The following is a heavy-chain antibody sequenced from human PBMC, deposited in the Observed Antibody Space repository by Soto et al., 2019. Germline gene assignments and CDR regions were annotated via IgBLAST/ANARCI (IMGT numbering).Heavy chain of an antibody. CDR1: GAPMSNYY. V-gene: IGHV4-59*01. CDR2: GYYSGST. D-gene: IGHD3-16*01. J-gene: IGHJ4*02. CDR3: ARSGHTFGGVI. Sequence: SETLSLTCTVSGAPMSNYYGSWIRQSPGKGLEHIGYGYYSGSTNYNPSLKSRVTISIDTSNNQFSLQLRSVTAADTAIYYCARSGHTFGGVIWGQGILVTVSS.